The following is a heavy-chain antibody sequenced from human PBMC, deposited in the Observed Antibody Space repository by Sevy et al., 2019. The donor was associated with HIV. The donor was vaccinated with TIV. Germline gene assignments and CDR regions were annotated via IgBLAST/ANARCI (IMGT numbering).Heavy chain of an antibody. Sequence: GGSLRLSCVASGFTFSNAWMSWVRQAPGKGLEWVGRIKSKTDGGATDYAAPVKGRLTISRDDSKNTLYLQMNSLKTEDTAVYYCTAIVVVPAELWGQGTLVTVSS. CDR2: IKSKTDGGAT. D-gene: IGHD2-2*01. V-gene: IGHV3-15*01. CDR1: GFTFSNAW. J-gene: IGHJ4*02. CDR3: TAIVVVPAEL.